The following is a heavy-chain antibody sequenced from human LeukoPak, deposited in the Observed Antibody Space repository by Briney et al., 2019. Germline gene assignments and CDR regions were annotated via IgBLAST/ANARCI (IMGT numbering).Heavy chain of an antibody. J-gene: IGHJ5*02. Sequence: ASVKVSCKASGYTFTSYYMHWVRQAPGQGLEWMGIINPSGGSTSYAQKFQGRVTMTRDTSTSTVYMELSSLRSEDTAVYYCARGPSPPFLPLVVAATPHWFDPWGQGTLVTVSS. CDR3: ARGPSPPFLPLVVAATPHWFDP. V-gene: IGHV1-46*01. CDR1: GYTFTSYY. CDR2: INPSGGST. D-gene: IGHD2-15*01.